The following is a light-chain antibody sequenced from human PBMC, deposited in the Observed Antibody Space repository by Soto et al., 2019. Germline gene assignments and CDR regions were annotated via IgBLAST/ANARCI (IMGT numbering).Light chain of an antibody. J-gene: IGKJ4*01. CDR1: KSVSNNY. Sequence: EIVLTQSPGTLSLSPGERATPSGRASKSVSNNYLAWYQQKPGQAPRLLISGASSRATGIPDRFNGSGSGTDFTLTISRLEPEDFAVYYCQQYGSSPLTFGGGTKVEIK. CDR3: QQYGSSPLT. CDR2: GAS. V-gene: IGKV3-20*01.